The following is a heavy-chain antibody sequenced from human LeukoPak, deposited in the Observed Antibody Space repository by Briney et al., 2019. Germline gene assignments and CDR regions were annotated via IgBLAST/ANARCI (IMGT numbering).Heavy chain of an antibody. D-gene: IGHD2-2*01. CDR2: ISYDGSNK. Sequence: GGSLRLSCASSGFIFNNYAMHWVRQAPGKGLEWVAVISYDGSNKYYADSVKGRFTISRDNSKNTLYLQMNSLRAEDTAVYYCAKGGYCSSTSCYGVDAFDIWGQGTMVTVSS. J-gene: IGHJ3*02. CDR3: AKGGYCSSTSCYGVDAFDI. CDR1: GFIFNNYA. V-gene: IGHV3-30-3*01.